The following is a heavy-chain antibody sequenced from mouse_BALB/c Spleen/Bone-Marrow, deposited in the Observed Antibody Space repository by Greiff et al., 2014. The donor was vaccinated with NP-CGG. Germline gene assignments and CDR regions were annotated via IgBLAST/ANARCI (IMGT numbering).Heavy chain of an antibody. CDR1: GFTFTDYY. CDR3: ARDKNYGSYWYFDV. V-gene: IGHV7-3*02. J-gene: IGHJ1*01. D-gene: IGHD2-1*01. CDR2: IRNKANGYTT. Sequence: EVKLVESGGGLVQPGGSLRLSCETSGFTFTDYYMSWVRQPPGKALEWLGFIRNKANGYTTEYSASVKGRFTISRDNSQSILYLQMNTLRAEDSATYYCARDKNYGSYWYFDVWGAGTTVTVSS.